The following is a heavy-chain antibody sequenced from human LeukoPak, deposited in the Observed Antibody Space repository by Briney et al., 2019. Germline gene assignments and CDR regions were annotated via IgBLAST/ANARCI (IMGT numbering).Heavy chain of an antibody. CDR2: INPNSGGT. D-gene: IGHD4-17*01. J-gene: IGHJ6*03. CDR1: GYTFTGYY. CDR3: ARDLYGDYEHYYYYYYMDV. V-gene: IGHV1-2*02. Sequence: ASVKVSCKASGYTFTGYYMHRVRQAPGQGLEWMGWINPNSGGTNYAQKFQGRVTMTRDTSISTAYMELSRLRSDDTAVYYCARDLYGDYEHYYYYYYMDVWGKGTTVTVSS.